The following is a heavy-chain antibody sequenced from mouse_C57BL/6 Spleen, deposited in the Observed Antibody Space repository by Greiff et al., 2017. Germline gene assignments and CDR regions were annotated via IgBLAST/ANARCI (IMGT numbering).Heavy chain of an antibody. CDR2: INPSTGGT. Sequence: VQLKQSGPELVKPGASVKISCKASGYSFTGYYMNWVKQSPEKSLEWIGEINPSTGGTTYNQKFKAKATLTVDKSSSTAYMQLKSLTSEDSAVYYCARGLQAMDYWGQGTSVTVSS. CDR1: GYSFTGYY. D-gene: IGHD3-1*01. CDR3: ARGLQAMDY. V-gene: IGHV1-42*01. J-gene: IGHJ4*01.